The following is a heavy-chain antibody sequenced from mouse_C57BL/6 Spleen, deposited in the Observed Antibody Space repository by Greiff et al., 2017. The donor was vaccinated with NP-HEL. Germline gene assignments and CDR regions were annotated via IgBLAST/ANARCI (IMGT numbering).Heavy chain of an antibody. J-gene: IGHJ1*03. CDR1: GYTFTDYY. Sequence: VQLQQSGPELVKPGASVKISCKASGYTFTDYYMNWVKQSHGKSLEWIGDINPNNGGTSYNQKFKGKATLTVDKSSSTAYMELRSLTSEDSAVYYCARGGLGRGYFDVWGTGTTVTVSS. CDR2: INPNNGGT. V-gene: IGHV1-26*01. D-gene: IGHD4-1*01. CDR3: ARGGLGRGYFDV.